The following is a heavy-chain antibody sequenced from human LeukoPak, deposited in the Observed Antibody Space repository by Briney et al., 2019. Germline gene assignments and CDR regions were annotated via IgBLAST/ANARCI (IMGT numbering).Heavy chain of an antibody. CDR3: AKDSGYSYGLGLDY. V-gene: IGHV3-23*01. Sequence: GGSLRLSCAASGFTFSSYAMSWVRQAPGKGLEWVSAISGSGGSTYYADSVKGRFTISRDNSKNTLYLQMDSLRAEDTAVYYCAKDSGYSYGLGLDYWGQGTLVTVSS. J-gene: IGHJ4*02. CDR2: ISGSGGST. CDR1: GFTFSSYA. D-gene: IGHD5-18*01.